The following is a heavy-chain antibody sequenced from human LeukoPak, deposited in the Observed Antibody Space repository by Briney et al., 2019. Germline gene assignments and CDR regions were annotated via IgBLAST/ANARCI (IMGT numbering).Heavy chain of an antibody. CDR1: GYTFTGYG. CDR3: ARENQPLYAFDI. D-gene: IGHD2-2*02. J-gene: IGHJ3*02. CDR2: ISAYNGNT. V-gene: IGHV1-18*01. Sequence: ASVKVSCKASGYTFTGYGISWVRQAPGQGLEWMGWISAYNGNTNYAQKLQGRVTMTTDTSTSTAYMELRSLRSDDTAVYYCARENQPLYAFDIWGQGTMVTVSS.